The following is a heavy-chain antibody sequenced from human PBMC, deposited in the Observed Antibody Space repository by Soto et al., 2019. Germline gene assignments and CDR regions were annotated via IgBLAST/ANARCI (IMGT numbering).Heavy chain of an antibody. Sequence: SSETLSLTCIVSGGSISSYYWTWTRQPPGKGLEWIGCVYNGVTTSYNPSLKSRVTISVDRSKNQFSLMLSSVTAADTAVYYCARSALRYFDWLSEPFDYWGQGTLVTVSS. J-gene: IGHJ4*02. CDR3: ARSALRYFDWLSEPFDY. D-gene: IGHD3-9*01. CDR1: GGSISSYY. V-gene: IGHV4-59*01. CDR2: VYNGVTT.